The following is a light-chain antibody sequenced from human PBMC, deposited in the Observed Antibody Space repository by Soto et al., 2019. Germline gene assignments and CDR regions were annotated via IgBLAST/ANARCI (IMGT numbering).Light chain of an antibody. CDR2: GAS. CDR3: QQYGSSPRT. Sequence: EIVLTQSPGTLSLSPGERATLSRRASQSVSSSYLAWYQQKPGQAPRLLIYGASSRATGIPDRFSGSGSGTDFTLTISRLEPEDFEVYYCQQYGSSPRTLGQGTNVDIK. V-gene: IGKV3-20*01. CDR1: QSVSSSY. J-gene: IGKJ1*01.